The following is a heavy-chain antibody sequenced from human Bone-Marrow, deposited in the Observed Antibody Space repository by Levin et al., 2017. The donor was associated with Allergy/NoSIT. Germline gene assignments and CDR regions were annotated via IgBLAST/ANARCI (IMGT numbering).Heavy chain of an antibody. CDR3: TTDNFVGAAAFDY. CDR2: FKSKTDGGTI. CDR1: GFTFSNAW. V-gene: IGHV3-15*01. D-gene: IGHD2-15*01. Sequence: SCAASGFTFSNAWMSWVRQAPGKGLEWVGRFKSKTDGGTIDYAAPVKGRFTISRDDSKKSLYLQMNSLKTEDTAMYYCTTDNFVGAAAFDYWGQGTLVTVSS. J-gene: IGHJ4*02.